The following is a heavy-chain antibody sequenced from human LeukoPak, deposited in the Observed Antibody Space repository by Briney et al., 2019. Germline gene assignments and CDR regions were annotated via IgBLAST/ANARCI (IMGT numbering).Heavy chain of an antibody. J-gene: IGHJ4*02. CDR1: GYTFTSYD. D-gene: IGHD3-22*01. V-gene: IGHV1-69*13. CDR3: ARDRSGTYYYES. CDR2: IIPIFGTA. Sequence: SVKVSCKASGYTFTSYDINWVRQATGQGLEWMGGIIPIFGTANYAQKFQGRVTITADESTSTAYMELSSLRSEDTAVYYCARDRSGTYYYESWGQGTLVTVSS.